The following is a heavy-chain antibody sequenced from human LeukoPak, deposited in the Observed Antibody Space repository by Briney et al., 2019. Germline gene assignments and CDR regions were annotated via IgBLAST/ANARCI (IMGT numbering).Heavy chain of an antibody. J-gene: IGHJ4*01. CDR2: IYTSGST. D-gene: IGHD5-24*01. CDR1: GGSISSYY. CDR3: SRGRDGYNEI. Sequence: SETLSLTCTVSGGSISSYYWSWIRQPPGKGLEWIGYIYTSGSTNYNPSLKSRVTISVDTSKNQFSLKLSSVTAADTAVYYCSRGRDGYNEIWGHGTLVTVSS. V-gene: IGHV4-4*09.